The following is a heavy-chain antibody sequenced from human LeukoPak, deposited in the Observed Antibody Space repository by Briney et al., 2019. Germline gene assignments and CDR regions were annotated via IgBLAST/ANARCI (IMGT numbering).Heavy chain of an antibody. D-gene: IGHD3-10*01. J-gene: IGHJ4*02. CDR2: INSDESGT. V-gene: IGHV3-74*01. CDR3: AREYGSGSYLIFDY. CDR1: GFTFSSYW. Sequence: HSGGSLRLSCAASGFTFSSYWMHWVRQAPGKGLVWVSRINSDESGTSYADSVKGRFTISRDNAKNTLYLQMNSLRAEDTAVYYCAREYGSGSYLIFDYWGQGTLVTVSS.